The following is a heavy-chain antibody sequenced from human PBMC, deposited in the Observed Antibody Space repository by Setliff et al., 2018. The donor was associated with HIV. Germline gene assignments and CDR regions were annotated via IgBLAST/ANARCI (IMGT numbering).Heavy chain of an antibody. CDR2: IYPNGSP. J-gene: IGHJ4*02. CDR1: GGSTNNYY. Sequence: SETLSLTCTVSGGSTNNYYWSWIRQPPGKGLEWIGYIYPNGSPDYRSGNIVYNPSFRSRVTLSLDTSKNQFSLKLTSVTAADAAVYYCTGDYNSGSYRFDYWGQGTPVTVSS. D-gene: IGHD3-10*01. CDR3: TGDYNSGSYRFDY. V-gene: IGHV4-4*08.